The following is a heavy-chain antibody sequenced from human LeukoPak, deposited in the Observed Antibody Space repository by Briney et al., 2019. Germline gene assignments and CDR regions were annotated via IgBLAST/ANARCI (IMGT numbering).Heavy chain of an antibody. CDR1: GGSISSGGYY. J-gene: IGHJ3*02. V-gene: IGHV4-31*03. Sequence: SETLSLTCTVAGGSISSGGYYWSWIRQHSGKGLEWIGNIYSSGSTSYNPSLMSRVTISQDRSKNEISLKLSSVTAADTAVYYCARHESYCGGDCYRGAFDIWGQGTMVTVSS. CDR3: ARHESYCGGDCYRGAFDI. D-gene: IGHD2-21*02. CDR2: IYSSGST.